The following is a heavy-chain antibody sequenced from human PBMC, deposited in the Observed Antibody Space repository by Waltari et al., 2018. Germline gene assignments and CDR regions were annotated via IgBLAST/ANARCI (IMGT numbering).Heavy chain of an antibody. J-gene: IGHJ5*02. CDR2: IYESATT. D-gene: IGHD1-1*01. Sequence: HVQLQESGPGLVKASQTLSLTCSVSGDTLTNGGYSWTWIRQHPEKGLAWIGYIYESATTQYSPSLRGLVSMSVDLSQNQFSLTLNSVTAADTAVYYCARRGRDLWNVDWFDPWGQGILVNVSS. V-gene: IGHV4-31*01. CDR1: GDTLTNGGYS. CDR3: ARRGRDLWNVDWFDP.